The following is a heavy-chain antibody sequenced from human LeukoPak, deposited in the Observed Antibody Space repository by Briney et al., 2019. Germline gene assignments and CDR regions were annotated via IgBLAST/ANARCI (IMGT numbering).Heavy chain of an antibody. J-gene: IGHJ4*02. Sequence: PGRSLRLSCAASGFTFRTYGMHWVRQAPGKGLEWVAVISYDGSNKYYADSVKGRFTISRDNSKNTLYLQMNSLRAEDTAVYYCARGETSSYDYWGQGTLVTVSS. D-gene: IGHD2-2*01. CDR3: ARGETSSYDY. CDR1: GFTFRTYG. CDR2: ISYDGSNK. V-gene: IGHV3-30*03.